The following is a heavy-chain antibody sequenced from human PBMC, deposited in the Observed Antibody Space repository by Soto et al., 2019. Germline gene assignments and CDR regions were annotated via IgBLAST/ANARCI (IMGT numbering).Heavy chain of an antibody. V-gene: IGHV1-18*01. J-gene: IGHJ6*02. CDR2: ISAYNGNT. Sequence: ASVKVSCKASGYTFTSYGISWVRQAPGQGLEWMGWISAYNGNTNYAQKLQGRVTMTTDTSTSTAYMELRSLRSDDTAVYYCAREGLGYCSSTSCSTAPVYYYYGMDVWGQGTTVTVSS. CDR1: GYTFTSYG. D-gene: IGHD2-2*01. CDR3: AREGLGYCSSTSCSTAPVYYYYGMDV.